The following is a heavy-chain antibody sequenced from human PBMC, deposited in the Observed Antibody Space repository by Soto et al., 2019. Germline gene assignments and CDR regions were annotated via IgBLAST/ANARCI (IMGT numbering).Heavy chain of an antibody. V-gene: IGHV3-11*01. CDR3: AREAQTYYFDY. CDR1: GFTFSDYY. Sequence: GGSLRLSCAASGFTFSDYYMSWIRQAPGKGLEWVSYISSSGSTIYYADSVKGRFTISRDSAKNSLYLQMNSLRAEDTAVYYCAREAQTYYFDYWGQGTLVTVSS. CDR2: ISSSGSTI. J-gene: IGHJ4*02.